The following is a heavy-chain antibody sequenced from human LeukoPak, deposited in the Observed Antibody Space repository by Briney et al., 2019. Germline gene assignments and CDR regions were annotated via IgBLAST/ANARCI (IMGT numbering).Heavy chain of an antibody. D-gene: IGHD1-26*01. CDR1: GVTIRSTNW. CDR2: ISLSGQT. Sequence: SETLSLTCGVSGVTIRSTNWWCWVRQPPGQGLEWIGEISLSGQTNSNPSLNGRVTMSLDESRNQLSLTLTSVTAADTAIYYCSSESGAFCPFGYWGQGTLLIVPP. V-gene: IGHV4/OR15-8*02. CDR3: SSESGAFCPFGY. J-gene: IGHJ4*02.